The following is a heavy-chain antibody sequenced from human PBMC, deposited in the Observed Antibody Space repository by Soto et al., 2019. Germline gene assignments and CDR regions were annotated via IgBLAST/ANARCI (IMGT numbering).Heavy chain of an antibody. CDR2: IYSGGST. D-gene: IGHD3-22*01. J-gene: IGHJ1*01. CDR1: GFTVSSNY. Sequence: EVQLVESGGGLIQPGGSLRLSCAASGFTVSSNYMSWVRQAPGKGLEWVSGIYSGGSTYYADSVQGRFTIPRDDSKTTLYLQMNSLRAEDTAVYYCARDRVESGYPAYFHHWGQGTLVTVSS. CDR3: ARDRVESGYPAYFHH. V-gene: IGHV3-53*01.